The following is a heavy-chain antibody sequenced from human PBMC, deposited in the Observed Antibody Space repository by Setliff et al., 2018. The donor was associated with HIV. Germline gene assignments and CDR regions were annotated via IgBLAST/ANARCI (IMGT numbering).Heavy chain of an antibody. CDR3: TRHRGPPWDAFDI. J-gene: IGHJ3*02. Sequence: PSETLSLTCSVSGGSITSSGYHWGWIRRPPGKGLEWIGNIYYSGDTFYNASLRSRLTLSVDTSKNQFSLKLNSVTASDTAMYYCTRHRGPPWDAFDIWGQGTMVTVSS. CDR1: GGSITSSGYH. CDR2: IYYSGDT. V-gene: IGHV4-39*01.